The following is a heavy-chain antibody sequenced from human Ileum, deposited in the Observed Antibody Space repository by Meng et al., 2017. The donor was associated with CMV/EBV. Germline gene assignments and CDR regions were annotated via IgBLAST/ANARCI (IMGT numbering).Heavy chain of an antibody. J-gene: IGHJ4*02. D-gene: IGHD3-3*01. CDR1: GFISSSDA. CDR2: ISGSGRST. V-gene: IGHV3-23*01. CDR3: AKVHLEDDFWSGSMDY. Sequence: GGSLRLSCAASGFISSSDAMSWVRQAPGKGLEWVSVISGSGRSTYYADSVKGRSTNSRDSSKNTLYLQMNSLRAEDTAVYYCAKVHLEDDFWSGSMDYWGQGNLVNGAS.